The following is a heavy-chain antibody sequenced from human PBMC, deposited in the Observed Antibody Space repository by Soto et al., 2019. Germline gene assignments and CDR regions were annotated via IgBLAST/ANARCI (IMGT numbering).Heavy chain of an antibody. J-gene: IGHJ6*02. Sequence: SETLSLTCAVYGGSFSGYYWSWIRQPPGKGLEWIGEINHSGSTNYNPSLKSRVTISVDTSKNQFSLRLSSVTAADTAVYYCARGISGVRYFDMDVWGQGTTVTVSS. D-gene: IGHD3-9*01. CDR2: INHSGST. V-gene: IGHV4-34*01. CDR3: ARGISGVRYFDMDV. CDR1: GGSFSGYY.